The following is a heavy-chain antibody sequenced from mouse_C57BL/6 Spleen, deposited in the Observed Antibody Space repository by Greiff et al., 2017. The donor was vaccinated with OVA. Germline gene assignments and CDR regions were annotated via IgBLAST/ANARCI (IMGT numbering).Heavy chain of an antibody. CDR3: ARGGGKGYFDY. J-gene: IGHJ2*01. V-gene: IGHV5-9*01. CDR1: GFTFSSYT. Sequence: EVQLMESGGGLVKPGASLKLSCAASGFTFSSYTMSWVRQTPEKRLEWVATISGGGGNTYYPDSVKGRFTISRDNAKDTLYLQMSRLRSEDTALDYWARGGGKGYFDYWGQGTTLTVSS. CDR2: ISGGGGNT. D-gene: IGHD1-1*01.